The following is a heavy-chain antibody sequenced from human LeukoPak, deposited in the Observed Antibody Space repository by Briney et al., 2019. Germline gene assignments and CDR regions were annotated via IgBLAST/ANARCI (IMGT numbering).Heavy chain of an antibody. J-gene: IGHJ4*02. CDR3: ASKGATYSSSWYYFDY. Sequence: PSEALSLTCTVPGGSISSSSYYWGWIRPPPGKGLEWIGSIYYSGSTYYNPSLKSRVTISVDTSKNQFSLKLSSVAAADTAVYYCASKGATYSSSWYYFDYWGQGTLVTVSS. CDR2: IYYSGST. D-gene: IGHD6-13*01. V-gene: IGHV4-39*01. CDR1: GGSISSSSYY.